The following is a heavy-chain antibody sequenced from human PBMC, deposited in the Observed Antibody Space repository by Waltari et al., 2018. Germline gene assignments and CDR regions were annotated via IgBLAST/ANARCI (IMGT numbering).Heavy chain of an antibody. Sequence: QVQLQESGPDLVKPSETLSLPCTVSGGSISTYYWTWIRQPPGKGLEWIGYIYYSGSTNYNPSLKSRVTISVDTSKNQFSLNLSSVTAADTAVYYCAREGSSGSYLDYWGQGTLVTVSS. CDR2: IYYSGST. CDR1: GGSISTYY. CDR3: AREGSSGSYLDY. J-gene: IGHJ4*02. V-gene: IGHV4-59*01. D-gene: IGHD1-26*01.